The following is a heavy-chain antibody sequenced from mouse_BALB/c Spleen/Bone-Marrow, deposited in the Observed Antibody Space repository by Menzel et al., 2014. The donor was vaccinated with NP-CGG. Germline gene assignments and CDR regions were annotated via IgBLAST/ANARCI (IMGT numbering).Heavy chain of an antibody. CDR1: GYAFTNYL. CDR3: AREWTARAVDY. J-gene: IGHJ2*01. CDR2: INPGSGGA. Sequence: VNVVESGAELVRPGTSVKVSCKASGYAFTNYLIEWVKQRPVQGPEWIGVINPGSGGANYNAKFKGKATLTADKSSSTAYMQLSSLTSDDSAVYFCAREWTARAVDYWGQGTTLTVSS. V-gene: IGHV1-54*01. D-gene: IGHD3-2*01.